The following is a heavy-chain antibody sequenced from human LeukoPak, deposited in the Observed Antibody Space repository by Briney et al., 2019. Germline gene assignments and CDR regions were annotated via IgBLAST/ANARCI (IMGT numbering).Heavy chain of an antibody. Sequence: PGGSLRPSCAASGSTFDDYAMHWVRQPPGKGLEWGSGIRWNSSSISYAVSVKGRFTISRDNAKNSLYLQMNSLRAEDTALYYCAKGKGYSSSWYYFDYWGQGTLVTVSS. CDR2: IRWNSSSI. CDR1: GSTFDDYA. J-gene: IGHJ4*02. CDR3: AKGKGYSSSWYYFDY. D-gene: IGHD6-13*01. V-gene: IGHV3-9*01.